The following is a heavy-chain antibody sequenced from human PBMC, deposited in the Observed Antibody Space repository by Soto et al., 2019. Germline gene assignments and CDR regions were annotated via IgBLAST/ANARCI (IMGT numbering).Heavy chain of an antibody. CDR2: INQDGSEK. D-gene: IGHD3-10*01. CDR3: ARNPGWFGGDS. J-gene: IGHJ4*02. CDR1: RFTLNNFW. V-gene: IGHV3-7*01. Sequence: PGGSRSPAGAPSRFTLNNFWMSWVRQGPGKGLEWVTRINQDGSEKYCVDSVKGRFTISRDNAKNSLYLQMNSLRADDTAVYYFARNPGWFGGDSWGQGTLVTVSS.